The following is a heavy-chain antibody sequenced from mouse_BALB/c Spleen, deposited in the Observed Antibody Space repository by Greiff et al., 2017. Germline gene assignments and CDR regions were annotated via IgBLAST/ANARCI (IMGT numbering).Heavy chain of an antibody. Sequence: EVQRVESGGGLVQPGGSLKLSCAASGFTFSSYGMSWVRQTPDKRLELVATINSNGGSTYYPDSVKGRFTISRDNAKNTLYLQMSSLKSEDTAMYYCARDGRYGNYCAYWGQGTLVTVSA. CDR1: GFTFSSYG. D-gene: IGHD2-10*02. J-gene: IGHJ3*01. CDR2: INSNGGST. V-gene: IGHV5-6-3*01. CDR3: ARDGRYGNYCAY.